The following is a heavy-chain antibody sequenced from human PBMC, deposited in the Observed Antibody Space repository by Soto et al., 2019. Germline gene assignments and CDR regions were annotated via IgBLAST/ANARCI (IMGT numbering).Heavy chain of an antibody. D-gene: IGHD3-3*01. J-gene: IGHJ4*02. CDR1: GGSISSGGYY. CDR2: IYYSGST. CDR3: ARATYQGAIFGVVITPHFDY. V-gene: IGHV4-31*03. Sequence: PSETLSLTCTVSGGSISSGGYYWSWIRQHPGKGLEWIGYIYYSGSTYYNPSLKSRVTISVDTSKNQFSLKLSSVTAADTAVYYCARATYQGAIFGVVITPHFDYWGQGTLVTVSS.